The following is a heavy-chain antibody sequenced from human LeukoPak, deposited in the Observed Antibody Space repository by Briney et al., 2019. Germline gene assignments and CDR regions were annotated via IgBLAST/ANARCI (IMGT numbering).Heavy chain of an antibody. V-gene: IGHV1-46*01. J-gene: IGHJ5*02. D-gene: IGHD1-26*01. CDR1: GCSFTSHY. CDR3: ARDNSVGDVAWWFDP. Sequence: ASVKVSCKASGCSFTSHYMHWVRQAPGQGLEWLGLINPSGSSTLYAQKFQGRVTMTRDMSTTTDYMELSSLRSEDTAVYYCARDNSVGDVAWWFDPWGQGTLVTVSS. CDR2: INPSGSST.